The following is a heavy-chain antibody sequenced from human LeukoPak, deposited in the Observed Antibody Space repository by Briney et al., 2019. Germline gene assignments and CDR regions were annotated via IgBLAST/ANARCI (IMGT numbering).Heavy chain of an antibody. CDR3: AKDITPYLVTMVDY. CDR2: ISGSGGST. J-gene: IGHJ4*02. V-gene: IGHV3-23*01. CDR1: GFTFSSYA. D-gene: IGHD3-10*01. Sequence: GGSLRLSCAASGFTFSSYAMSWVRQAPGKGLEWVSAISGSGGSTYYADSVKGRFTISRDNSKNTLYLQMNSLRAEDTAVYYCAKDITPYLVTMVDYWGQGTLVTVSS.